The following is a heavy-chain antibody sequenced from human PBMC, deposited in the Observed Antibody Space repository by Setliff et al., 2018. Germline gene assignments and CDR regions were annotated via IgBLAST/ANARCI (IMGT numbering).Heavy chain of an antibody. Sequence: ASVKVSCKASGYTFTSYYMHWVRQAPGQGLEWMGIINPSGGFTSYAQKFQDRVTMTRDTSTSTVYMELNSLRSEDTAVYFCARAPAYVGNLMVVVTTEGYYFDSWGQGTLVTVSS. V-gene: IGHV1-46*01. CDR2: INPSGGFT. D-gene: IGHD3-22*01. CDR1: GYTFTSYY. CDR3: ARAPAYVGNLMVVVTTEGYYFDS. J-gene: IGHJ4*02.